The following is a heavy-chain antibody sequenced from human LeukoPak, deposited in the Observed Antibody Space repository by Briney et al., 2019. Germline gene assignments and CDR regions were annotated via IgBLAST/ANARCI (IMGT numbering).Heavy chain of an antibody. J-gene: IGHJ5*02. CDR2: IIPILGIA. Sequence: SVKVSCKASGGTFSSYAISWVRQAPGQGLEWMGRIIPILGIANYAQKFQGRVTITADKSTSTAYMELSSLRSEDTAVYYCARGSVTTDNWFDPWGQGTLVTVSS. V-gene: IGHV1-69*04. D-gene: IGHD4-17*01. CDR1: GGTFSSYA. CDR3: ARGSVTTDNWFDP.